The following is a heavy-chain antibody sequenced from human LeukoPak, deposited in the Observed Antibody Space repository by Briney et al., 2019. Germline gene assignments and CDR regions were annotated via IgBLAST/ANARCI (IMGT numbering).Heavy chain of an antibody. CDR3: ARDLPSTSNWELDY. D-gene: IGHD7-27*01. J-gene: IGHJ4*02. V-gene: IGHV1-2*06. CDR2: INPNSGGT. CDR1: GSSFTDYY. Sequence: GASVKVSCKASGSSFTDYYIHWVRQAPGQGLEWMGRINPNSGGTDDAQNFQRRVTMTRDTSISTAYMELSRLRSDDTAVYYCARDLPSTSNWELDYWGQGTLVTVSS.